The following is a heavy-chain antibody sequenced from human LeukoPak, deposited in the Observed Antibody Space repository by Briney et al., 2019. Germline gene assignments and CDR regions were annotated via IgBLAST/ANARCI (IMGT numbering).Heavy chain of an antibody. Sequence: ASVKVSCKASGYTFTSYDINWERQATGQGLEWMGWMNPNSGNTGYAQKFQGRVTMTRNTSISTAYMELSSLRSEDTAVYYCARGTHGGTYDAFDIWGQGTMVTVSS. V-gene: IGHV1-8*01. CDR1: GYTFTSYD. D-gene: IGHD4-23*01. CDR3: ARGTHGGTYDAFDI. J-gene: IGHJ3*02. CDR2: MNPNSGNT.